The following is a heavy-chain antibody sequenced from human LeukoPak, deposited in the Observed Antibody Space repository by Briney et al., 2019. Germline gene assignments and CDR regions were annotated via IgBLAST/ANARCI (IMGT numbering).Heavy chain of an antibody. CDR1: GYSIRSGYY. V-gene: IGHV4-38-2*01. CDR3: ARRTPVLRSGTSSNWFDP. CDR2: IYHSGGT. J-gene: IGHJ5*02. Sequence: SETLSLTCAVSGYSIRSGYYWGWIRQPPGKGQEWIGTIYHSGGTYYNPSLKSRVTISVDTSKNQFSLKLRSVTAADTAVYYCARRTPVLRSGTSSNWFDPWGQGTLVTVSS. D-gene: IGHD2-15*01.